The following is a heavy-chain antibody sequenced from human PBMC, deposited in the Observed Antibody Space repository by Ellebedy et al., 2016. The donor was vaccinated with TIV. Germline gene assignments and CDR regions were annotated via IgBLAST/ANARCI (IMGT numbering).Heavy chain of an antibody. CDR1: GFTFSSYG. Sequence: GESLKISCAASGFTFSSYGMHWVRQAPGKGLEWVAVIWYDGSNKYYADSVKGRFTISRDNSKNSLYLQMNSLRTEDTALYYCAKESTALGYYYYGMDVWGQGTTVTVSS. CDR3: AKESTALGYYYYGMDV. D-gene: IGHD1-26*01. V-gene: IGHV3-33*03. CDR2: IWYDGSNK. J-gene: IGHJ6*02.